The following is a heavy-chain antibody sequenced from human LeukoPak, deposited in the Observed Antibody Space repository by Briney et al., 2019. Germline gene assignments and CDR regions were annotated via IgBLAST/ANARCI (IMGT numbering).Heavy chain of an antibody. CDR2: INHSGST. CDR1: GGSFSGYY. Sequence: SGTLSLTCAVYGGSFSGYYWNWIRQSPGKGLEWIGEINHSGSTNYNPSLKSRVIISVDTSKNKFSLRLSSVTAADTAVYYCARFPCSGDSCYSGIRAFDIWGQGTMVAVSS. J-gene: IGHJ3*02. D-gene: IGHD2-15*01. V-gene: IGHV4-34*01. CDR3: ARFPCSGDSCYSGIRAFDI.